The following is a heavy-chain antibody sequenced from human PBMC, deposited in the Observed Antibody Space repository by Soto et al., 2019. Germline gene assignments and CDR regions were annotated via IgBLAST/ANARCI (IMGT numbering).Heavy chain of an antibody. Sequence: TSETLYLTCGVYSGSFRNYYLIGGRQPPGKGLEWIGEVNHSGEATYNPSLQSRITISLDTSNNQFSLKMTSVTAADTAMYFCTRAARFPRSCFDPWGQGTQVPVSS. CDR1: SGSFRNYY. D-gene: IGHD6-25*01. CDR2: VNHSGEA. V-gene: IGHV4-34*01. J-gene: IGHJ5*02. CDR3: TRAARFPRSCFDP.